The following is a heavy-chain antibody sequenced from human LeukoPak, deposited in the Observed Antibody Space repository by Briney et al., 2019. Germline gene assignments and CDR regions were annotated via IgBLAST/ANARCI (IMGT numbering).Heavy chain of an antibody. CDR2: IYYSGST. CDR3: ARLDYGDDYYYYYYMDV. Sequence: PSETLSLTCTVSGGSISSSSYYWGWIRQPPGKGLEWIGSIYYSGSTYYNPSLKSRVTISVDTSKNQFSQKLSSVTAADTAVYYCARLDYGDDYYYYYYMDVWGKGTTVTISS. CDR1: GGSISSSSYY. J-gene: IGHJ6*03. D-gene: IGHD4-17*01. V-gene: IGHV4-39*01.